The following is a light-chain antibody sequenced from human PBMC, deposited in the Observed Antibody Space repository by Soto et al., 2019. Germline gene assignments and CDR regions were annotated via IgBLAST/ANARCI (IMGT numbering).Light chain of an antibody. Sequence: QSVLTQPASVSGSPGHSITISCTGTSSDVGGYNYVSWYQQHPGKAPKLMIYDVSNRPSGVSNRVSGSKSGNTASLTISGLQAEDEADYCCSSYTSSSTLLYVFGTGTKLTVL. J-gene: IGLJ1*01. CDR1: SSDVGGYNY. CDR2: DVS. V-gene: IGLV2-14*01. CDR3: SSYTSSSTLLYV.